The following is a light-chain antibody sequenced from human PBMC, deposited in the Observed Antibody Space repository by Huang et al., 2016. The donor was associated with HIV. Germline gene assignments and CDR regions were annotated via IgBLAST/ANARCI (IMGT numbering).Light chain of an antibody. V-gene: IGKV1-39*01. Sequence: DIQMTQSPSSLSASVGDRVTITCRASQSISTYLNWYQQRPGKAPKLLIHATSSLPNGVPSRFSGSGSGTDFTLAISGLQPEAFATYYCLQTYSTFSFGQGTKVELK. CDR2: ATS. CDR3: LQTYSTFS. J-gene: IGKJ1*01. CDR1: QSISTY.